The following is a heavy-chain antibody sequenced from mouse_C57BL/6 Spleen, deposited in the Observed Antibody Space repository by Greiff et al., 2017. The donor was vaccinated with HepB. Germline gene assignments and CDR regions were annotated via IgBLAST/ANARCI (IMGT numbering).Heavy chain of an antibody. CDR1: GFTFSDYG. D-gene: IGHD2-2*01. J-gene: IGHJ4*01. CDR2: ISSGSSTI. Sequence: DVMLVESGGGLVKPGGSLKLSCAASGFTFSDYGMHWVRQAPEKGLEWVAYISSGSSTIYYADTVKGRFTISRDNAKNTLFLQMTSLRSEDTAMYYCARPMVPYYAMDYWGQGTSVTVSS. V-gene: IGHV5-17*01. CDR3: ARPMVPYYAMDY.